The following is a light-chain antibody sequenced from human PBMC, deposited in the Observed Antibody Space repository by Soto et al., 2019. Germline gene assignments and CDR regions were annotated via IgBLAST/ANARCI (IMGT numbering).Light chain of an antibody. CDR2: RAS. J-gene: IGKJ3*01. V-gene: IGKV1-39*01. Sequence: DIQMTQSPSSLSASVGDRVTITCRASQSISNYLNWYQQKPGKPPQLLISRASNLQSGVPSRFSGSESGTDFTLTISSRQPEDVATYYCQQCYSHPTFGPGTTVNIK. CDR3: QQCYSHPT. CDR1: QSISNY.